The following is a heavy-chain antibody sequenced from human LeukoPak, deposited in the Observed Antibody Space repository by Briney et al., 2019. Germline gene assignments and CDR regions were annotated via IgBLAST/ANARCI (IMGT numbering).Heavy chain of an antibody. Sequence: GGSLRLSCAASGFTFSSYWMHWVRQAPGKGLVWVSRINSDGSSTSYADSVKGRFTISRDNSKNSLYLQMNSLRAEDTAVYYCARGSGTLLGYYYYYMDVWGKGTTVTVSS. D-gene: IGHD6-19*01. CDR1: GFTFSSYW. CDR3: ARGSGTLLGYYYYYMDV. CDR2: INSDGSST. J-gene: IGHJ6*03. V-gene: IGHV3-74*01.